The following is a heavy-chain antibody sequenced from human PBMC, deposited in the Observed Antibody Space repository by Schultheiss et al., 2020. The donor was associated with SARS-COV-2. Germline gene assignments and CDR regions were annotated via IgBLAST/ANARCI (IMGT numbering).Heavy chain of an antibody. Sequence: GGSLRLSCAASGFTFSSYAMSWVRQAPGKGLEWVGRIKSKTDGGTTDYAAPVKGRFTISRDDSKNTLYLQMNSLKTEDTAVYYCTTAPGYSSGWYLVTNYYYYGMDVWGQGTTVTVSS. CDR3: TTAPGYSSGWYLVTNYYYYGMDV. J-gene: IGHJ6*02. CDR2: IKSKTDGGTT. V-gene: IGHV3-15*01. CDR1: GFTFSSYA. D-gene: IGHD6-19*01.